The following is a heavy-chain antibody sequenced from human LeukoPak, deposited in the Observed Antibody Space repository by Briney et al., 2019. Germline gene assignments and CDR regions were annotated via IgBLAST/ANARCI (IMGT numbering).Heavy chain of an antibody. J-gene: IGHJ4*02. Sequence: ASVKVSCKTSGYTFTGYYMHWIRQAPGQGLEWMGWIALNTGDTHSAQKFQHRVTMTRDTSISTAYLELTRLTSDDTAVYYCARDLFWTGFYYFDFWGQGTPVTVSS. CDR3: ARDLFWTGFYYFDF. CDR1: GYTFTGYY. V-gene: IGHV1-2*02. D-gene: IGHD3/OR15-3a*01. CDR2: IALNTGDT.